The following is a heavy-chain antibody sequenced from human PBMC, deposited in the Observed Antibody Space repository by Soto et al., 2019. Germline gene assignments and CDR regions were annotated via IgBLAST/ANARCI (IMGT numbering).Heavy chain of an antibody. CDR1: GGTFSSYA. J-gene: IGHJ3*02. CDR3: ARGLRVELRYVDAFDI. V-gene: IGHV1-69*13. Sequence: SVKVSCKASGGTFSSYAISWVRQAPGQGLEWMGGIIPIFGTANYAQKFQGRVTITADESTSTAYMELSSLRSEDTAVYYCARGLRVELRYVDAFDIWGQGTMVTVSS. D-gene: IGHD1-7*01. CDR2: IIPIFGTA.